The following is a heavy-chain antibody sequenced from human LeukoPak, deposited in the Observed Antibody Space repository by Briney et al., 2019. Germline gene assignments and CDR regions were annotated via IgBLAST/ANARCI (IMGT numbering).Heavy chain of an antibody. J-gene: IGHJ3*02. V-gene: IGHV3-23*01. CDR2: ISGSGSIT. CDR3: AKDPRLHAFDI. Sequence: PGGSLRLSCAASGFTFSSYGMNWVRQAPGKGLEWVSVISGSGSITYYADSVKGRFTITRDNSKSTLYLQMNSLRAEDTAVYYCAKDPRLHAFDIWGQGTMVTVSS. D-gene: IGHD3-16*01. CDR1: GFTFSSYG.